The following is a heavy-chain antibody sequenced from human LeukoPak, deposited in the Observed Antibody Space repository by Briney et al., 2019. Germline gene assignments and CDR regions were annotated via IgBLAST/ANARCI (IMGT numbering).Heavy chain of an antibody. Sequence: SQTLSLTCAISGDSVSSNSAAWNWIRQAPSRGLEWLGRTYYRSKWYNDYAVSVKSRITINPDTSKNQFSLQLNSVTPEDTAVYYCARDQRYCSGGSCWGPLGDVWGKGTTVTVSS. CDR2: TYYRSKWYN. CDR1: GDSVSSNSAA. D-gene: IGHD2-15*01. J-gene: IGHJ6*04. V-gene: IGHV6-1*01. CDR3: ARDQRYCSGGSCWGPLGDV.